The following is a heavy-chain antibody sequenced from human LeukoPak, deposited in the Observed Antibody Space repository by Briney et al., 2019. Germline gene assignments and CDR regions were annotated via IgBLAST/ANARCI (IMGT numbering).Heavy chain of an antibody. J-gene: IGHJ3*02. CDR1: GYTSTGYY. V-gene: IGHV1-2*02. CDR2: INPNSGGT. D-gene: IGHD1-26*01. CDR3: ARLVGSWDAFDI. Sequence: ASVKVSCKASGYTSTGYYMHWVRQAPGQGLEWMGWINPNSGGTNYAQKFQGRVTMTRDTSISTAYMELSRLRSDDTAVYYCARLVGSWDAFDIWGQGTMVTVSS.